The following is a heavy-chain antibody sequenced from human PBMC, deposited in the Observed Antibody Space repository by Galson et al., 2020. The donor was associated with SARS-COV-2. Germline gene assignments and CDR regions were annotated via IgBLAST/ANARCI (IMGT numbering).Heavy chain of an antibody. V-gene: IGHV2-5*02. D-gene: IGHD3-10*01. J-gene: IGHJ4*02. CDR1: GFSLSTSGVG. CDR3: AHKRTYYYGSGSYLIYNYFGY. Sequence: KMSGPTLVKPTQTLTLTCTFSGFSLSTSGVGVGWIRQPPGKALEWLALINWDDDKRYSPSLKSRLTITKDTSKNQVVLTMTNMDPVDTATYYCAHKRTYYYGSGSYLIYNYFGYWGQGTLVTVSS. CDR2: INWDDDK.